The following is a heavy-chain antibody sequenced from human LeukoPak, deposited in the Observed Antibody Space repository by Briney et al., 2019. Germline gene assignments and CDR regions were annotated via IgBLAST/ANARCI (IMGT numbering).Heavy chain of an antibody. CDR3: ARAEYILYYFDY. J-gene: IGHJ4*02. Sequence: SETLSLTCAVYGGSFSGYYWSWIRQPPGKGLEWIGEINHSGSTNYNPSLKSRVTISVDTSKNQFSLKLSSVTAADTAVYYCARAEYILYYFDYWGQGTLVTVSS. D-gene: IGHD6-6*01. CDR2: INHSGST. CDR1: GGSFSGYY. V-gene: IGHV4-34*01.